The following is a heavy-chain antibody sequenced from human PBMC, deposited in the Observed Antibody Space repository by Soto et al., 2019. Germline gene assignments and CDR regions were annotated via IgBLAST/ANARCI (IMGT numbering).Heavy chain of an antibody. V-gene: IGHV1-8*01. Sequence: QVQLVQSGAEVKEPGASVKVSCKASGYTFTNYDINWVRQATGQVPEWMGGMNPNNGDSGSAQKFQGRVTLTRETAINTAPMELRRLRPEDTAVYYCARVGQGRICPWGQGTQVTFSS. CDR1: GYTFTNYD. J-gene: IGHJ5*02. CDR2: MNPNNGDS. CDR3: ARVGQGRICP.